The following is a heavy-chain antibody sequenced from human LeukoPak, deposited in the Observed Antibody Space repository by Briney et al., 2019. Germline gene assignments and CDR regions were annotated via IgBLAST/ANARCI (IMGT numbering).Heavy chain of an antibody. D-gene: IGHD3-16*01. Sequence: GGSLRLSCVASGFTFGKYWMSWVRQAPGKGLEWVSGISGTDDNTYYADSVKGRFTIFRDNSKDILYLYMSSLRAEDTAMYYCANHPGGSFDYWGQGTLVAVSS. CDR2: ISGTDDNT. CDR1: GFTFGKYW. CDR3: ANHPGGSFDY. J-gene: IGHJ4*02. V-gene: IGHV3-23*01.